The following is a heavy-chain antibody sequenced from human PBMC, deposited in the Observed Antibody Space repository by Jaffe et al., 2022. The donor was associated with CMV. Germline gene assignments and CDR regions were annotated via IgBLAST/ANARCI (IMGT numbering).Heavy chain of an antibody. Sequence: EVQLVDSGGALVQPGGSLRLSCVASGFPFSSYWMTWVRQAPGKGLEWVANIKPDGSEKFYVDSVKGRFTISRDNAKNSLFLEMNNLRADDTAVYYCARDTAVVGVESWGQGTLVTVSS. CDR2: IKPDGSEK. CDR1: GFPFSSYW. D-gene: IGHD6-19*01. CDR3: ARDTAVVGVES. J-gene: IGHJ5*01. V-gene: IGHV3-7*03.